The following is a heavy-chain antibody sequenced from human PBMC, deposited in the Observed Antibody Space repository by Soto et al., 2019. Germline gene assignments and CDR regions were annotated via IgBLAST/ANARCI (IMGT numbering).Heavy chain of an antibody. V-gene: IGHV3-9*01. CDR3: VQGRYPTMSAPLDH. J-gene: IGHJ4*02. CDR1: GFTFDNCG. D-gene: IGHD1-1*01. CDR2: ISWDSSTI. Sequence: EVQLVESGGGLVKPGRSLRLSCAASGFTFDNCGMHWVRQAPGKGLEWVAGISWDSSTIGYADSVKGRFIISRDDAKNSLYLQMDSLRGEDTALYYCVQGRYPTMSAPLDHWGQGTQVIVSS.